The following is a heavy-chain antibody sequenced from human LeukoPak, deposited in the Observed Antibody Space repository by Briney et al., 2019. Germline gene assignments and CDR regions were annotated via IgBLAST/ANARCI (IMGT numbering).Heavy chain of an antibody. CDR3: ARDRVEQLVLNRAYYYYMDV. D-gene: IGHD6-6*01. J-gene: IGHJ6*03. CDR1: GVSLSNYW. Sequence: GGSLRLSCAASGVSLSNYWMSCGREAPGGGVWWGSNIKQDGSETYYGESVKGRFTISRDNAKTSLYLHMNSLRAEDTAVYHCARDRVEQLVLNRAYYYYMDVWGKGTTVTVSS. CDR2: IKQDGSET. V-gene: IGHV3-7*01.